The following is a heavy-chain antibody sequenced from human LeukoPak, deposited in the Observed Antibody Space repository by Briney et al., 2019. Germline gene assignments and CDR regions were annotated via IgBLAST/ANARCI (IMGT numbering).Heavy chain of an antibody. V-gene: IGHV4-31*03. CDR2: IYHSGST. J-gene: IGHJ4*02. D-gene: IGHD6-13*01. CDR3: AREAGDSRSFDY. CDR1: XGSISSGDYY. Sequence: SETLSLTCTVSXGSISSGDYYWTWIRQHPGKGLEWIGYIYHSGSTYSNASLKSRVTISVDTSKNQFSLKLSSVTAADTAVYYCAREAGDSRSFDYWGQGTLVTVSS.